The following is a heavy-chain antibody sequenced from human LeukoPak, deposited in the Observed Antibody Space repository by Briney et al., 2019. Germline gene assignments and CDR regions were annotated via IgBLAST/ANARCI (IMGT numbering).Heavy chain of an antibody. CDR3: VRDWAPASMQAAPFDC. CDR2: IKEDGSLK. J-gene: IGHJ4*02. D-gene: IGHD2/OR15-2a*01. CDR1: GFTFSSYG. V-gene: IGHV3-7*01. Sequence: HPGGSLRLSCAASGFTFSSYGMSWVRQVPGKGPEWVANIKEDGSLKNYVDSVEGRFTVSRDNAKNTLYLQMNSLRLEDTAVYYCVRDWAPASMQAAPFDCWGQGTLVTVSS.